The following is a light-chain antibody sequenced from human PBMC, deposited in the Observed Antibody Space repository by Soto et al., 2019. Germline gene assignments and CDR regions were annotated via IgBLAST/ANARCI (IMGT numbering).Light chain of an antibody. CDR1: SSDVSGYNY. V-gene: IGLV2-14*01. CDR2: DVS. CDR3: SSYTSSSTLPGV. J-gene: IGLJ1*01. Sequence: SALRQPGSVSGSPGQSITISCTGTSSDVSGYNYVSWYQQHPGKAPKLMIYDVSNRPSGVSNRFSGSKSGNTASLTISGLQAEDEADYYCSSYTSSSTLPGVFGTGTKVTVL.